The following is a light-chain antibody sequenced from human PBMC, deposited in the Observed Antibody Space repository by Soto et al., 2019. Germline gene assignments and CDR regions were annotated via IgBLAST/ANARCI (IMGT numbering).Light chain of an antibody. Sequence: EILLTQSPGTLSLSPGERATLSYRASQIVNKNFLAWYQQKPGQAPRLVIYGASTRATGIPDRFNGSGSGTDFTLTINRLEPEDFALYYCQQYGSGTFGQGTQVEIK. CDR2: GAS. V-gene: IGKV3-20*01. CDR3: QQYGSGT. CDR1: QIVNKNF. J-gene: IGKJ1*01.